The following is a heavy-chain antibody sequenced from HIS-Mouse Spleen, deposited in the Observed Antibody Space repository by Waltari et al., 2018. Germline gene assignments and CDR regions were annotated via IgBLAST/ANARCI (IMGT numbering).Heavy chain of an antibody. J-gene: IGHJ4*02. CDR1: GVTFSSYG. CDR2: ISYDGSNK. D-gene: IGHD6-6*01. V-gene: IGHV3-30*18. Sequence: QVRLVESVGGLVQPGRSLRLSCADSGVTFSSYGKHWFSQAPGKGLEWVAVISYDGSNKYYAESVEGRFTISRDNSKNTLYLQMNSLGAEDTAVYYCAKGSTTSIAARFDYWGQGTLVTVSS. CDR3: AKGSTTSIAARFDY.